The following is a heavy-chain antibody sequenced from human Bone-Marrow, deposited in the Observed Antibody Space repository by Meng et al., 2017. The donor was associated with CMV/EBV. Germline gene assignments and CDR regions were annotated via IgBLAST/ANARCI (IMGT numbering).Heavy chain of an antibody. Sequence: GESLKISCAASGFTFSSYAMHWVRQAPGKGLEWVAVISYDGSNKYYADSVKGRFTISRDNSKNTLYLQMNSLRAEDTAVYYCARVMTTVTPLHYGMDVWGQGTTGTAP. CDR3: ARVMTTVTPLHYGMDV. D-gene: IGHD4-11*01. V-gene: IGHV3-30-3*01. CDR1: GFTFSSYA. CDR2: ISYDGSNK. J-gene: IGHJ6*02.